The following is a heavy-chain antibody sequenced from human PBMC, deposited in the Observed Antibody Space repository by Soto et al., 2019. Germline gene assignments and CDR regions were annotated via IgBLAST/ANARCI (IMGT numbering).Heavy chain of an antibody. CDR1: GFTFSNDA. J-gene: IGHJ4*02. D-gene: IGHD3-22*01. Sequence: EVQLLESGGGLVQPGGSLRLSCAASGFTFSNDAISWVRQAPGKGLEWVSAISGSGGSTYYADSVKGRFTISRDNSKNPLYLKMNSLRVEDTAVYRCAEYSSGDNFDSWGQGTLVTVSS. CDR2: ISGSGGST. CDR3: AEYSSGDNFDS. V-gene: IGHV3-23*01.